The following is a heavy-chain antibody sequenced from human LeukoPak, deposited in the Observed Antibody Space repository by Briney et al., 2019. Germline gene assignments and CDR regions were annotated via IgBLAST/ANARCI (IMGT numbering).Heavy chain of an antibody. CDR3: AREGYGDLRSVGV. CDR1: GGSFSGYH. CDR2: IFYSGST. V-gene: IGHV4-59*01. J-gene: IGHJ6*04. Sequence: SETLSLTCAVSGGSFSGYHRSWIRQPPGKGLEWIGSIFYSGSTNYNPSPRGRVTVSVGTNKNQFSLKLRSVTAADTAVFYCAREGYGDLRSVGVWGKGTTVTVSS. D-gene: IGHD4-17*01.